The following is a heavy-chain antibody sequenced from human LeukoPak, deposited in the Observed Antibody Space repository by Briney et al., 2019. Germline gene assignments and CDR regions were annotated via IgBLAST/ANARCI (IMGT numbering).Heavy chain of an antibody. J-gene: IGHJ4*02. CDR2: IYTSGST. D-gene: IGHD3-10*01. Sequence: PSETLSLTCTVSGGSISSSSYYWSWIRQPAGKGLEWIGRIYTSGSTNYNPSLKSRVTMSVDTSKNQFSLKLSSVTAADTAVYYCARVVEAIDYYGSGSYYSYFDYWGQGTLVTVSS. CDR3: ARVVEAIDYYGSGSYYSYFDY. CDR1: GGSISSSSYY. V-gene: IGHV4-61*02.